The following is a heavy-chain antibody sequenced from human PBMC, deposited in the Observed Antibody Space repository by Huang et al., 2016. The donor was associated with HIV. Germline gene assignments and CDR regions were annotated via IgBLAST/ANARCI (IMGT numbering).Heavy chain of an antibody. V-gene: IGHV4-34*01. CDR1: GGSFSGYS. D-gene: IGHD3-16*01. CDR3: AREVMISFGGPFDP. CDR2: INHSGST. J-gene: IGHJ5*02. Sequence: QVQLQQWGAGLLKPSETLSLTCAVYGGSFSGYSWNWIRQSPGKGLEWIGQINHSGSTDYNPYLKSRVTISIDTSKNQFSLKLKSVTAADTAIYYCAREVMISFGGPFDPWGHGNLVTVSS.